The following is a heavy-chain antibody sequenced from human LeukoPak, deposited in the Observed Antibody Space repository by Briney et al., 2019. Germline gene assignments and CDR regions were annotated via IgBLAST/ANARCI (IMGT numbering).Heavy chain of an antibody. CDR3: ANADYYDFWSGYHPSGMDV. Sequence: GGSLRLSCAASGFSFSSYAISWVRQAPGKGLEWVSTISGSDGSTYYADSVKGRFIISRDNSKNTLYLQMNSLRAEDTAVYYCANADYYDFWSGYHPSGMDVWGQGTTVTVSS. CDR2: ISGSDGST. J-gene: IGHJ6*02. D-gene: IGHD3-3*01. CDR1: GFSFSSYA. V-gene: IGHV3-23*01.